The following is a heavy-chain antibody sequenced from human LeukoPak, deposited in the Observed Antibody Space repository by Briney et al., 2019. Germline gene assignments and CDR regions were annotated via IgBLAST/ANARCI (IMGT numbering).Heavy chain of an antibody. J-gene: IGHJ5*02. Sequence: GASVKVSCKASGYTFTSYAMHWVRQAPGQRLEWMGWINAGNGYTKYSQNFQGRVTITRDTSASTAYMELSSLRSEDTAVYYCARGPYCSSTSCYPTFNWFDPWGQGTLVTVSS. CDR2: INAGNGYT. V-gene: IGHV1-3*01. CDR1: GYTFTSYA. D-gene: IGHD2-2*01. CDR3: ARGPYCSSTSCYPTFNWFDP.